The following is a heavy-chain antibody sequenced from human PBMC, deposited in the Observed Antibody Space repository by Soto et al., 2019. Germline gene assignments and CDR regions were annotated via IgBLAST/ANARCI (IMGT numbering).Heavy chain of an antibody. J-gene: IGHJ4*02. CDR1: GFTFNNYA. D-gene: IGHD3-10*01. V-gene: IGHV3-23*01. CDR3: AKGRGGSGSLTPRVDF. CDR2: ISGGGDTT. Sequence: EVQLLESGGGLVQPGGSLRLSCAASGFTFNNYAMTWVRQAPGQGLEWVSAISGGGDTTSYADSVKCRFTVSRDGSKNTLYLQMSSLRAEDTALYYCAKGRGGSGSLTPRVDFWGQGTLVTVSS.